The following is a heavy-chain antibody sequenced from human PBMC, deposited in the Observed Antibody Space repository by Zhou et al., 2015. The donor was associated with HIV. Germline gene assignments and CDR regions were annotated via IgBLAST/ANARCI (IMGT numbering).Heavy chain of an antibody. CDR1: GYAFDNHG. CDR3: ARGSHDSGPYPYGFDY. Sequence: QVLLMQSGAEVKKPGASVRVSCKASGYAFDNHGINWVRQAPGQGLEWMGWISGYNGKTKFAEKLQGRVSMTTDTSTSTVYMELGSLTSDDSAVYFCARGSHDSGPYPYGFDYWGQGPWSPSPQ. CDR2: ISGYNGKT. J-gene: IGHJ4*02. V-gene: IGHV1-18*01. D-gene: IGHD3-22*01.